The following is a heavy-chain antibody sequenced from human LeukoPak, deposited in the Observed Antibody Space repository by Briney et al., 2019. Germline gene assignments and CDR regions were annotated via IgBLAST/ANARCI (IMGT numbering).Heavy chain of an antibody. CDR1: GFTFSSYW. Sequence: GGSLRLFCAASGFTFSSYWMSWVRQAPGKGLEWVANIKQDGSEKYYVDSVKGRFTISRDNAKNSLYLQMNSLRAEDTAVYYCASTTWFMDFDYWGQGTLVTVSS. CDR3: ASTTWFMDFDY. V-gene: IGHV3-7*01. D-gene: IGHD2-8*01. CDR2: IKQDGSEK. J-gene: IGHJ4*02.